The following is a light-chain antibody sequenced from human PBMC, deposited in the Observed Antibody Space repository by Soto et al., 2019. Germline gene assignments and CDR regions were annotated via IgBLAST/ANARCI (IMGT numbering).Light chain of an antibody. Sequence: EIVLTQSPGTLSLSPGERATLSCRASQSVSSSYLAWYQQKPGQAPRLLIYGASTRATGIPARFSGGGSETDFTLTISSLQSEDFAVYYCQQYHNWPPLTFGGGTKVDIK. V-gene: IGKV3-15*01. CDR2: GAS. CDR3: QQYHNWPPLT. J-gene: IGKJ4*01. CDR1: QSVSSSY.